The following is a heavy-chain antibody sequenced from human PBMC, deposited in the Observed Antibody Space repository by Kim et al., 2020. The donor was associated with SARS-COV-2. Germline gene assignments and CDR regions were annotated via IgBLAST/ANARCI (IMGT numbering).Heavy chain of an antibody. D-gene: IGHD4-17*01. Sequence: GGSLRLSCAASGFTFSSYAMSWVRQAPGKGLEWVSAISGSGGSTYYADSVKGRFTISRDNSKNTLYLQMNSLRAEDTAVYYCAKDLLNGDYSDYYYGMDVWGQGTTVTVSS. V-gene: IGHV3-23*01. J-gene: IGHJ6*02. CDR3: AKDLLNGDYSDYYYGMDV. CDR1: GFTFSSYA. CDR2: ISGSGGST.